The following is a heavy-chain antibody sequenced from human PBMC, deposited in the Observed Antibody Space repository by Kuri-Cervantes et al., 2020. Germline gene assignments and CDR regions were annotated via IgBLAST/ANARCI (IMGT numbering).Heavy chain of an antibody. J-gene: IGHJ4*02. V-gene: IGHV7-4-1*02. CDR3: ARDEEAAAGTGG. Sequence: ASVKVSCKASGYSFTTSSMSWVRQAPGQGLEWMGWIHTNTKNPTYAQGFTGRFVFSLDTSVSTAYLEINSLKSEDTAVYYCARDEEAAAGTGGWGQGTLVTVSS. D-gene: IGHD6-13*01. CDR2: IHTNTKNP. CDR1: GYSFTTSS.